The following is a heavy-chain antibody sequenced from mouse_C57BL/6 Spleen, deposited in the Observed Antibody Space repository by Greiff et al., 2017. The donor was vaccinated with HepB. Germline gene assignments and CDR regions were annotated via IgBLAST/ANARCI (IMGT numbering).Heavy chain of an antibody. V-gene: IGHV1-50*01. Sequence: QVHVKQPGAELVKPGASVKLSCKASGYTFTSYWMQWVKQRPGQGLEWIGEIDPSDSYTNYNQKFKGKATLTVDTSSSTAYMQLSSLTSEDSAVYYCARGSNPAWFAYWGQGTLVTVSA. J-gene: IGHJ3*01. CDR1: GYTFTSYW. CDR3: ARGSNPAWFAY. CDR2: IDPSDSYT. D-gene: IGHD1-1*01.